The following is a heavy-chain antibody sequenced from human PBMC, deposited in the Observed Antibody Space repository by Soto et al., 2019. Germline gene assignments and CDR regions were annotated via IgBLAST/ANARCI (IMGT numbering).Heavy chain of an antibody. CDR3: ARSTYYYDSSQVRGNPKYFQH. CDR1: GFSFSSYA. D-gene: IGHD3-22*01. V-gene: IGHV3-30-3*01. CDR2: ISYDGSNK. Sequence: QVQLVESGGGVVQPGRSLRLSCAASGFSFSSYAMHWVRQAPGKGLEWVAVISYDGSNKYYADSVKGRFTISRDNSKNTLYLKMNSLRAEDTAVYYCARSTYYYDSSQVRGNPKYFQHWGQGTLVTVSS. J-gene: IGHJ1*01.